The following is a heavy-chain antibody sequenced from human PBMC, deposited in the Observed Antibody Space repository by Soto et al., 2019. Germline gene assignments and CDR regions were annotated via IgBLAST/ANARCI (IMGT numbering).Heavy chain of an antibody. D-gene: IGHD6-6*01. V-gene: IGHV4-30-2*01. CDR2: IYHSGST. CDR1: GGSISSGSYS. J-gene: IGHJ5*02. Sequence: PSETLSLTCAVSGGSISSGSYSWSWIRQPPGKGLEWIGYIYHSGSTYYNPSLKSRVTISVDRSKNQFSLKLSSLTAADTAVYYCARVSSSPGGNWFDPWGQGTLVTVSS. CDR3: ARVSSSPGGNWFDP.